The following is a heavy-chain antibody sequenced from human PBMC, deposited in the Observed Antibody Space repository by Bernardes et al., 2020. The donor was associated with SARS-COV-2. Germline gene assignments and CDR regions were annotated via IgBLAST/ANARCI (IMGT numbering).Heavy chain of an antibody. CDR2: ISTYNGKT. J-gene: IGHJ6*02. V-gene: IGHV1-18*01. CDR3: ARGTGSGSVYGMDV. Sequence: VSCKASGYIFSSYGITWVRQAPGQGLEWMGWISTYNGKTYYGQKFQGRVTMTTDTPTSTVYMELRSLRSDDTAVYYCARGTGSGSVYGMDVWGQGTTVTVSS. CDR1: GYIFSSYG. D-gene: IGHD2-8*01.